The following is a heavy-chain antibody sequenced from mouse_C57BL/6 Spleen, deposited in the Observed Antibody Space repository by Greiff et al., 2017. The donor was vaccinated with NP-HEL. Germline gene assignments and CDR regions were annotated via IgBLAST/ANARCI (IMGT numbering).Heavy chain of an antibody. CDR2: INPNNGGT. V-gene: IGHV1-18*01. D-gene: IGHD1-1*01. J-gene: IGHJ3*01. Sequence: VQLKESGPELVKPGASVKIPCKASGYTFTDYNMDWVKQSHGQSLEWIGDINPNNGGTIYNQKFKGKATLTVDKSSSTAYMELRSLTSEDTAVYYCARDEYYGSGCAYWGQGTLVTVSA. CDR1: GYTFTDYN. CDR3: ARDEYYGSGCAY.